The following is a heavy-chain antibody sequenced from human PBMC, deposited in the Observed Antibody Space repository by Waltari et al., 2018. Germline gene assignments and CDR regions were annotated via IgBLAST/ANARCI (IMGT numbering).Heavy chain of an antibody. CDR2: SNPASCST. CDR1: GYTLTNYY. Sequence: QVQLVQSGAEVKKPGASVKDSCKASGYTLTNYYIHRVRHDRGQGLEGMGISNPASCSTSFSQIFVGRVTISRDMSTSTFYIVLISLLSADTAVYYCARSPNSISWHLYYFDYWGQGTLVTVSS. D-gene: IGHD6-13*01. J-gene: IGHJ4*02. V-gene: IGHV1-46*01. CDR3: ARSPNSISWHLYYFDY.